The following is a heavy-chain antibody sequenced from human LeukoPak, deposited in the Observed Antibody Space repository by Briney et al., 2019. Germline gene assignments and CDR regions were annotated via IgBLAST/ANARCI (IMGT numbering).Heavy chain of an antibody. CDR3: GRDVGP. CDR2: IRYDGSNK. CDR1: GFTFSNYG. V-gene: IGHV3-33*01. J-gene: IGHJ5*02. Sequence: PGRSLRLSCAASGFTFSNYGMHWVRQAPGKGLEWVAFIRYDGSNKSYADSVKGRFTISRDSSKNTMYLQMNSLRVEDTAMYYCGRDVGPWGQGTLVTVSS.